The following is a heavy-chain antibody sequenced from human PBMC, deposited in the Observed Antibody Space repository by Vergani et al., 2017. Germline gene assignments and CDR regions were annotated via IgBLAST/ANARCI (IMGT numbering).Heavy chain of an antibody. V-gene: IGHV3-23*01. CDR3: AKELIVPGAVPIVTPFDH. J-gene: IGHJ4*02. CDR1: GFTFSGHA. Sequence: EVQLLESGGGVVQPGGSLRLSCAASGFTFSGHAMSWVRQAPGKGLEWVSGITSSGRTTNYADSVNGRFPISRDNSKDTLYLQMNNVRADDTAVYYCAKELIVPGAVPIVTPFDHWGQGTLVTVSS. D-gene: IGHD6-13*01. CDR2: ITSSGRTT.